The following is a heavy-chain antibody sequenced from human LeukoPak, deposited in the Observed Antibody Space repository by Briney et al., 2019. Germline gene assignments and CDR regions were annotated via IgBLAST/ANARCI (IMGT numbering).Heavy chain of an antibody. CDR1: GYTFTGYY. Sequence: ASVKVSCKASGYTFTGYYMHWVRQAPGQGLEWIGWINPNSGGTNYAQKFQGRVTMTRDTSISTAYMELSRLRSDDTAVYYCARDEGRGVYQLLYYFDYWGQGTLVTVSS. V-gene: IGHV1-2*02. D-gene: IGHD2-2*01. J-gene: IGHJ4*02. CDR3: ARDEGRGVYQLLYYFDY. CDR2: INPNSGGT.